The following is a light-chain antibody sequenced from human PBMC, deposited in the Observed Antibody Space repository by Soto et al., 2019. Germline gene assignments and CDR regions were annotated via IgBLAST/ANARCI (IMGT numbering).Light chain of an antibody. Sequence: QSALTQPASVSGSPGQSITISCSGTSSDVGAHDFVSWYQHHPDKAPKVIIFEVTKRPSGVSNCFSGSKTGNTASLTISGLQAEDEADYYCNSYTLSRTVIFGGGTKLTVL. V-gene: IGLV2-14*01. J-gene: IGLJ2*01. CDR2: EVT. CDR1: SSDVGAHDF. CDR3: NSYTLSRTVI.